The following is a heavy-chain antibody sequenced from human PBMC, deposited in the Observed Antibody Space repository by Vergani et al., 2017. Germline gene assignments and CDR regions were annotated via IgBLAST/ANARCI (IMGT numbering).Heavy chain of an antibody. CDR1: GFTFSSYE. V-gene: IGHV3-48*03. CDR2: ISSSGSTI. Sequence: EVQLVESGGGLVQPGGSLRLSCAASGFTFSSYEMNWVRQAPGKGLEWVSYISSSGSTIYYADSVKGRFTISRDNAKNSLYLQMNSLRAEDTAVYYCARESYYHDSSGYFGYFDYWGQGTLVTVSS. CDR3: ARESYYHDSSGYFGYFDY. J-gene: IGHJ4*02. D-gene: IGHD3-22*01.